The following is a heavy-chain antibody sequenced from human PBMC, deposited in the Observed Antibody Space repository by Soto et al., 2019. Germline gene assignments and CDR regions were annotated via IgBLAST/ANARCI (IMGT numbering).Heavy chain of an antibody. J-gene: IGHJ6*02. CDR3: ARAGEQQLYCYYYGMDV. Sequence: SVKPSFKASWYTFTGDYMDWVREAPGQGLEWMGWINPNSGVTNYAQKCQGRVTMTRDTYISTAYMELSRLRSYDTAVYYCARAGEQQLYCYYYGMDVWGQGTTVSV. V-gene: IGHV1-2*02. CDR1: WYTFTGDY. CDR2: INPNSGVT. D-gene: IGHD6-13*01.